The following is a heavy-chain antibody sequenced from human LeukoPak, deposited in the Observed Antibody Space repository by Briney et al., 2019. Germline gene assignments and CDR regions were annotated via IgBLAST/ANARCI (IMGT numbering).Heavy chain of an antibody. V-gene: IGHV4-38-2*01. CDR2: IYHSGST. CDR1: GY. D-gene: IGHD6-13*01. Sequence: PSETLSLTCAVSGYWGWIRQPPGNGLEWIGSIYHSGSTYYNPSLKSRVTILVDTSKNQFSLHLSSVTAADTAIYYCARVIAAGVDFDYWGQGTLVTVSS. CDR3: ARVIAAGVDFDY. J-gene: IGHJ4*02.